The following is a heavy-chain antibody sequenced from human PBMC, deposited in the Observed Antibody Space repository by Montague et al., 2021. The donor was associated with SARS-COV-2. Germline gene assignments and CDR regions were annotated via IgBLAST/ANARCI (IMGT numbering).Heavy chain of an antibody. CDR2: IDNSEST. CDR1: GGSISTYY. CDR3: ARLPYDNSYGMDV. V-gene: IGHV4-59*01. D-gene: IGHD3-9*01. Sequence: SETLSLTYTVSGGSISTYYWNWIRQFPGKGLEWIGYIDNSESTNYNPSLQSRVIISVDRSKIRFSLKLNSVTAADTAIYYCARLPYDNSYGMDVWGQGTTVTVSS. J-gene: IGHJ6*02.